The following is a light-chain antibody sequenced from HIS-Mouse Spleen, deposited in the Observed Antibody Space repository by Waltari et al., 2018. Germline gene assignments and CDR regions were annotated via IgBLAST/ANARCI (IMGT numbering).Light chain of an antibody. J-gene: IGKJ2*01. CDR1: QSVLYSSNNKNY. CDR3: QQYYSTP. Sequence: DIVMTQSPDSLAVSLGERATIHCNPSQSVLYSSNNKNYLAWYQQKPGQPPKLLIYWASTRESGVPDRFSGSGSGTDFTLTISSLQAEDVAVYYCQQYYSTPFGQGTKLEIK. V-gene: IGKV4-1*01. CDR2: WAS.